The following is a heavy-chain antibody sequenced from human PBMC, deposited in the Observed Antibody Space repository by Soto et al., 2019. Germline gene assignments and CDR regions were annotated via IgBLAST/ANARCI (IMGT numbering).Heavy chain of an antibody. Sequence: QVQLQESGPGLVKPSETLSLTCSVSGGSTSPYHWSWIRQPAGKGLEWIGRISTSGGTNYSPSLQSRVTMSLDTSRNQFSLELTSVTAADTAVYYCAKGAGPPWFDPWGQGTLVTVSS. V-gene: IGHV4-4*07. J-gene: IGHJ5*02. CDR2: ISTSGGT. CDR1: GGSTSPYH. CDR3: AKGAGPPWFDP.